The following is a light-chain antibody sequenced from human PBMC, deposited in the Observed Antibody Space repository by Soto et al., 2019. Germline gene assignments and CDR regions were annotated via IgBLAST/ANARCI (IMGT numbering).Light chain of an antibody. CDR2: EVS. CDR3: SSFTSTSSVV. J-gene: IGLJ2*01. V-gene: IGLV2-14*01. CDR1: SSDVGGYNY. Sequence: QSALTQPASVSGSPGQSITISCTGTSSDVGGYNYVSWYQQRPGKAPKLMIYEVSNRPSGVSNRFSGSKSDNTASLTISGLQAEDEADYYCSSFTSTSSVVFGGGTKLTVL.